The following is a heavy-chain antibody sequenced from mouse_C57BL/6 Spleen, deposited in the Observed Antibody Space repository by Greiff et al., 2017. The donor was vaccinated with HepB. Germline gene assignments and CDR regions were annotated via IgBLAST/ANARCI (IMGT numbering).Heavy chain of an antibody. Sequence: VQLQQPGAELVRPGSSVKLSCKASGYTFTSYWMHWVKQRPIQGLEWIGNIDPSDSETHYNQKFKDKATLTVDKSSSTAYMQLSSLTSEDSAVYYCARGGTGRYFDYGGQGTTLTVSS. J-gene: IGHJ2*01. CDR2: IDPSDSET. D-gene: IGHD4-1*01. CDR3: ARGGTGRYFDY. CDR1: GYTFTSYW. V-gene: IGHV1-52*01.